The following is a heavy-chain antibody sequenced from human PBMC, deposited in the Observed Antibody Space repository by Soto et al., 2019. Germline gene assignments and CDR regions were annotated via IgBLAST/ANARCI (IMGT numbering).Heavy chain of an antibody. Sequence: ASLKVSCKASGYTFISADITWVRQAPGQGLEWMGWISAYNGNTNVPQNLQGRVILTTDTSTDTAYMELRSLRPDDTAMYYCARVPSPGHPPYSCFDPWRKVPMVTVSS. CDR3: ARVPSPGHPPYSCFDP. CDR2: ISAYNGNT. CDR1: GYTFISAD. J-gene: IGHJ5*02. V-gene: IGHV1-18*04.